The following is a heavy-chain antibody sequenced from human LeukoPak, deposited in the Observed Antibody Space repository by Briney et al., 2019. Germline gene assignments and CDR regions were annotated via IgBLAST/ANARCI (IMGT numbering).Heavy chain of an antibody. CDR3: ARQKCTSTSCLTKNTFDI. J-gene: IGHJ3*02. D-gene: IGHD2-2*01. CDR1: GAISGYY. Sequence: SETLSLTCTVSGAISGYYWSWIRQPPGKGLEWIGYIYTSGSTNYNPSLESRVTISVDTSKNQFSLDLSSVTAADTAVYYCARQKCTSTSCLTKNTFDIWGQGTMVTVSS. V-gene: IGHV4-4*09. CDR2: IYTSGST.